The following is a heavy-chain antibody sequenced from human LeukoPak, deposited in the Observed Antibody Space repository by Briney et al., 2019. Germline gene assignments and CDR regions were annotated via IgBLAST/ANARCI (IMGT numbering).Heavy chain of an antibody. J-gene: IGHJ5*02. D-gene: IGHD3-10*01. CDR1: GYTFTNYA. CDR2: INAGNDNT. CDR3: ARGPSRGWFDP. V-gene: IGHV1-3*01. Sequence: ASVKVSRKASGYTFTNYAMHWVRQAPGQRLEWMGWINAGNDNTKYSQKFQGRVTITRDTSASIAYMELSSLRSEDTAVYYCARGPSRGWFDPWGQGTLVTVSS.